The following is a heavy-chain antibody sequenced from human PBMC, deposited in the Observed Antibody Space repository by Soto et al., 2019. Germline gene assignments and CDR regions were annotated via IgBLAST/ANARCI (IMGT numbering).Heavy chain of an antibody. Sequence: QVQPVQSGSEVKKPGSSVRVSCKTGSFYAVSWVRQAPGQGLEWMGGLIPVFDTPSYAQKFQGRVTINADESKSTAYMELSSLRSEDTALYYCASTPVTGRYSYYGMDAWDQGIAVTVSS. CDR2: LIPVFDTP. CDR1: SFYA. J-gene: IGHJ6*02. D-gene: IGHD4-4*01. V-gene: IGHV1-69*01. CDR3: ASTPVTGRYSYYGMDA.